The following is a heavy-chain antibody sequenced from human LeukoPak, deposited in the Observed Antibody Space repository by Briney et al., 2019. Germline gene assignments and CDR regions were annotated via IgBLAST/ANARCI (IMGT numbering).Heavy chain of an antibody. CDR3: ASGYSGYDWAYYMDV. V-gene: IGHV1-2*02. CDR1: GYTFTGYY. J-gene: IGHJ6*03. Sequence: ASVKVSCKASGYTFTGYYMHWVRQAPGQGLEWMGWINPNSGGTNYAQKFQGRVTMTRDTSISTAYMELSRLRSDDTAVYYCASGYSGYDWAYYMDVWGKGTTVTVSS. CDR2: INPNSGGT. D-gene: IGHD5-12*01.